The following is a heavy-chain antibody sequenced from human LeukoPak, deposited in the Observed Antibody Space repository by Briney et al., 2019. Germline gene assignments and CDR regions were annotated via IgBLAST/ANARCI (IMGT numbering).Heavy chain of an antibody. CDR1: GGSINNYY. D-gene: IGHD3-10*01. CDR2: IYYSGNT. J-gene: IGHJ5*02. Sequence: PSETLSLTCAVSGGSINNYYWCWIRQPPGKGLEYIGYIYYSGNTNYNPSLKSRVTISIDTSKNQFSLKLNSVTAADTAVYYCARGRGVSSEGFDPWGQGTLVTVSS. V-gene: IGHV4-59*12. CDR3: ARGRGVSSEGFDP.